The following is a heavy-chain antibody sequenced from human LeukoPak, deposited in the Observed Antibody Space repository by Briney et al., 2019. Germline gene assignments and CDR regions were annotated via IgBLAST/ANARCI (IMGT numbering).Heavy chain of an antibody. Sequence: PGASVKVSCKASGYTFTSYGISWVRQAPGQGLEWMGWISAYNGNTNYAQKLQGRVTMTTDTSTSTAYMELRSLRSDDTAVYYCAREKDYDFWSGYYTDYWGQGTLVTVSS. V-gene: IGHV1-18*01. CDR3: AREKDYDFWSGYYTDY. J-gene: IGHJ4*02. CDR2: ISAYNGNT. D-gene: IGHD3-3*01. CDR1: GYTFTSYG.